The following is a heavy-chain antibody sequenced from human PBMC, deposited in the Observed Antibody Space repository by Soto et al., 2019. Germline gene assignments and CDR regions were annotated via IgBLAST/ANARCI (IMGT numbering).Heavy chain of an antibody. Sequence: SVKVSCKASGGTFSSYAISWVRQAPGQGLEWMGGIIPIFGTANYAQKFQGRVTITADESTSTAYMELSSLRSEDTAVYYCARDRGPRYPRHNWFDPWGQGTLVTVSS. CDR2: IIPIFGTA. V-gene: IGHV1-69*13. CDR3: ARDRGPRYPRHNWFDP. D-gene: IGHD3-10*01. J-gene: IGHJ5*02. CDR1: GGTFSSYA.